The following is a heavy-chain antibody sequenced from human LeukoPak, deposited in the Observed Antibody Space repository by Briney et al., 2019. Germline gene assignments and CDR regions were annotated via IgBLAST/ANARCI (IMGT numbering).Heavy chain of an antibody. J-gene: IGHJ4*02. CDR2: ISSSSSYI. D-gene: IGHD4-17*01. CDR3: ARDQPDYGNLFDY. CDR1: GFTFSSYS. Sequence: GGSLRLSCAASGFTFSSYSMNWVRQAPGKGLEWVSSISSSSSYIYYADSVKGRFTISRDNAKNSLYLQMNSLRAEDTAVYYCARDQPDYGNLFDYWGQGTLVTVSS. V-gene: IGHV3-21*01.